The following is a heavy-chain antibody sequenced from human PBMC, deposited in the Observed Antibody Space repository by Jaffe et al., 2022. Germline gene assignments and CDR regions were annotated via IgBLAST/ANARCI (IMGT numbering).Heavy chain of an antibody. V-gene: IGHV3-21*01. CDR2: ISSSSSYI. J-gene: IGHJ5*02. D-gene: IGHD3-10*01. CDR1: GFTFSSYS. Sequence: EVQLVESGGGLVKPGGSLRLSCAASGFTFSSYSMNWVRQAPGKGLEWVSSISSSSSYIYYADSVKGRFTISRDNAKNSLYLQMNSLRAEDTAVYYCARDINYYGSGSYYWFDPWGQGTLVTVSS. CDR3: ARDINYYGSGSYYWFDP.